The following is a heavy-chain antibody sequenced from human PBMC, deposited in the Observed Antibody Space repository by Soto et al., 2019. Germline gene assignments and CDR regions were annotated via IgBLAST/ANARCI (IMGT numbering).Heavy chain of an antibody. CDR3: ARDNPADRGNFDY. Sequence: PSETLSLTCTVSGDSISSGDSYWSWMRQPPGKGLEWIGFIYHSGSTYYNQSLKSRVTISVDTSKNQFSLNLSSVTAADTAVYYCARDNPADRGNFDYWGQGTLVTVSS. D-gene: IGHD3-10*01. J-gene: IGHJ4*02. CDR2: IYHSGST. CDR1: GDSISSGDSY. V-gene: IGHV4-30-4*01.